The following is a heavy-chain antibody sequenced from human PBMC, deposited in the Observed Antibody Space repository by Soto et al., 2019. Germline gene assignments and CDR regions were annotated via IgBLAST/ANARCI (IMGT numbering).Heavy chain of an antibody. CDR2: IYYSGST. J-gene: IGHJ4*02. CDR3: ARERTVAGNDY. CDR1: GGSISSGGYY. D-gene: IGHD6-19*01. Sequence: QVQLQESGPGLVKPSQTLSLTCTVSGGSISSGGYYWSWIRQHPGKGLEWIGYIYYSGSTYYNPSLKRRVTLSVDTSKNQFSLKLSSVTAADTAVYYCARERTVAGNDYWGQGTLVTVSS. V-gene: IGHV4-31*03.